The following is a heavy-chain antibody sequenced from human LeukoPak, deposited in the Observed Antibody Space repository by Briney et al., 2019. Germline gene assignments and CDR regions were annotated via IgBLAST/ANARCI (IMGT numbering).Heavy chain of an antibody. CDR1: GFSFDDYA. Sequence: GGSLRLSCVVSGFSFDDYAMHWVRQGPGKALEWVSVISWDGNKVAYAASVKGRFTISRDNAKNSLYLQMTSLRPEDTAFYYCAKDRPVATTLHHFDHWGLGTLVTVSS. V-gene: IGHV3-9*01. J-gene: IGHJ4*02. CDR3: AKDRPVATTLHHFDH. CDR2: ISWDGNKV. D-gene: IGHD1-26*01.